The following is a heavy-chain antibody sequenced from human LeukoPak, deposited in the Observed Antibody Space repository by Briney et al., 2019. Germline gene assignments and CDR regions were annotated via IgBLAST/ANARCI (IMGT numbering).Heavy chain of an antibody. CDR1: GYTFTSYG. J-gene: IGHJ4*02. CDR2: ISAYNGNT. D-gene: IGHD6-19*01. CDR3: ARGDSKWLAYYYFDY. Sequence: ASVRVSCKASGYTFTSYGINWVRQAPGQGLEWMGWISAYNGNTKYAQKLQGRVTMTTETSTSTAYMELRSLTSDDTAVYYCARGDSKWLAYYYFDYWGQGTLVTVSS. V-gene: IGHV1-18*01.